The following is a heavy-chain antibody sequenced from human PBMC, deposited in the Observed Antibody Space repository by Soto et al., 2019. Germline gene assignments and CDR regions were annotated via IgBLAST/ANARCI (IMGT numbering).Heavy chain of an antibody. Sequence: GSLRLSCAASGFTFSSYSMNWVRQATGKGLEWVSYISSSSSTIYYADSVKGRFTISRGNAKNSLYLQMNSLRAEDTAVYYCARHPERIAQIGWFDPWGQGTLVTVSS. D-gene: IGHD6-13*01. CDR2: ISSSSSTI. V-gene: IGHV3-48*01. CDR1: GFTFSSYS. J-gene: IGHJ5*02. CDR3: ARHPERIAQIGWFDP.